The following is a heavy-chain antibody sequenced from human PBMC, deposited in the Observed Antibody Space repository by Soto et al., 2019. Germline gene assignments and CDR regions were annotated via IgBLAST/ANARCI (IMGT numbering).Heavy chain of an antibody. CDR3: ATQPTELRYFDL. D-gene: IGHD1-26*01. CDR1: GFTFSSYS. V-gene: IGHV3-21*01. CDR2: ISSSSSYI. Sequence: PGGSLRLSCAASGFTFSSYSMNWVRQAPGKGLEWVSSISSSSSYIYYADSVKGRFTISRDNAKNSLYLQMNSLRAEDTAVYYCATQPTELRYFDLWGRGTLVTVPQ. J-gene: IGHJ2*01.